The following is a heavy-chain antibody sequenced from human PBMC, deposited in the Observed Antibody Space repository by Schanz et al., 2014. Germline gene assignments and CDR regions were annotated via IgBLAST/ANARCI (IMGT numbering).Heavy chain of an antibody. D-gene: IGHD1-26*01. V-gene: IGHV1-46*01. CDR1: GYTFTDYY. CDR2: IFLNDGGT. CDR3: ARERPRKGDFDY. Sequence: QVQLVQSGAEVKEPGVSVKLSCKSSGYTFTDYYMRWVRQAPGQGLEWLGTIFLNDGGTHSAEKFQGRIIMTRDTSTSTVYLDLSSLRSEDTAVYYCARERPRKGDFDYWGQGTLVTVSS. J-gene: IGHJ4*02.